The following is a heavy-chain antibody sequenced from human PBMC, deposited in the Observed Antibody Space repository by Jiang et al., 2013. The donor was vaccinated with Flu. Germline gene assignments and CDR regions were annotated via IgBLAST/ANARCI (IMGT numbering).Heavy chain of an antibody. J-gene: IGHJ6*02. Sequence: GAEVKKPGSSVKVSCKASGGTFSSYAISWVRQAPGQGLEWMGGIIPILGIANYAQKFQGRVTITADKSTSTAYMELSSLRSEDTAVYYCAREGDYDSSGYLGPTGGNYYYYGMDVWGQGTTVTVSS. D-gene: IGHD3-22*01. CDR3: AREGDYDSSGYLGPTGGNYYYYGMDV. CDR1: GGTFSSYA. CDR2: IIPILGIA. V-gene: IGHV1-69*10.